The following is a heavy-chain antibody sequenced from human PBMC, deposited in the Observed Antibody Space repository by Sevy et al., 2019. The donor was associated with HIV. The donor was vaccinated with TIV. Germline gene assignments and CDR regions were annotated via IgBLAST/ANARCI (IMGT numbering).Heavy chain of an antibody. J-gene: IGHJ6*02. Sequence: GGSLRLSCAASGFTVSNKFMNWVRQAPGKGLEWVSVIYRDGNTYYADSVKGRFTISRDNSKNTVHLQMNSLRTEDTAVYYCAKGLILELSWYGMDVWGQGTTVTVSS. D-gene: IGHD3-3*01. CDR3: AKGLILELSWYGMDV. CDR2: IYRDGNT. V-gene: IGHV3-53*01. CDR1: GFTVSNKF.